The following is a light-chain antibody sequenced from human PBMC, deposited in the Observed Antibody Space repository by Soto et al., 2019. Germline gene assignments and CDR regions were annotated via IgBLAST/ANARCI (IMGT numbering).Light chain of an antibody. V-gene: IGKV3-20*01. J-gene: IGKJ1*01. Sequence: EFVLTQSPCTLSFSPGDRSTLSCRTSQSVSSNQLAWYQQKPGQAPRLLIYGASSRTTGIPDRFSGSGSGTNFTLTISRLETEDFAVYYCQQYGGSPGTFGQGTKVDIK. CDR3: QQYGGSPGT. CDR2: GAS. CDR1: QSVSSNQ.